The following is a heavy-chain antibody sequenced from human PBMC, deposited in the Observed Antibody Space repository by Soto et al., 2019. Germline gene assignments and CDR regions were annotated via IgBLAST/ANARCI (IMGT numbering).Heavy chain of an antibody. Sequence: ASVKVSCKASGYTFTSYDINWVRQATGQGLERMGWMNPNSGNTGYAQKFQGRVTMTRNTSISTAYMEMRSLRSEDTAVYYCARGGYSGYDFAFDIWGQGTMVTVSS. CDR1: GYTFTSYD. V-gene: IGHV1-8*01. D-gene: IGHD5-12*01. J-gene: IGHJ3*02. CDR3: ARGGYSGYDFAFDI. CDR2: MNPNSGNT.